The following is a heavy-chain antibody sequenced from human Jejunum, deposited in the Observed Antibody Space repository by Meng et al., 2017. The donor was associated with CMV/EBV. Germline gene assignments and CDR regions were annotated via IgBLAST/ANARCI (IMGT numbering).Heavy chain of an antibody. J-gene: IGHJ4*02. D-gene: IGHD3-3*01. V-gene: IGHV3-7*01. CDR2: IKQDGSEK. CDR3: AREQMGAWRGYFDC. CDR1: GFTFSSYW. Sequence: SGFTFSSYWMSWVRQAPGKGLEWVANIKQDGSEKYYGVSVKGRFTISRDNAKNSLSLQMNSLRAEDTAVYYCAREQMGAWRGYFDCWGQGILVTVSS.